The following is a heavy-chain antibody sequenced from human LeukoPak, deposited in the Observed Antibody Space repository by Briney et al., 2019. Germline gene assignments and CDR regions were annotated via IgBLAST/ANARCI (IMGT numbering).Heavy chain of an antibody. CDR2: IYYSGST. Sequence: SETLSLSCTVSGGSISSGDYYWSWIRQPPGKGLEWIGYIYYSGSTYYNPSLKSRVTISVDTSKNQFSLKLSSVTAADTAVYYCARGSPPTYYDFWSGYYDNWFDPWGQGTLVTVSS. V-gene: IGHV4-30-4*01. J-gene: IGHJ5*02. CDR3: ARGSPPTYYDFWSGYYDNWFDP. D-gene: IGHD3-3*01. CDR1: GGSISSGDYY.